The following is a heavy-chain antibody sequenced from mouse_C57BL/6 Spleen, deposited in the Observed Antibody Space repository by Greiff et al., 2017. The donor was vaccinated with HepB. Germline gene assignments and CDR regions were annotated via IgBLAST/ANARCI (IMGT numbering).Heavy chain of an antibody. V-gene: IGHV5-6*01. CDR3: ARRHAY. CDR2: ISSGGSYT. CDR1: GFTFSSYG. J-gene: IGHJ3*01. Sequence: VQLKESGGDLVKPGGSLKLSCAASGFTFSSYGMSWVRQTPDKRLEWVATISSGGSYTYYPDSVKGRFTISRDNAKNTLYLQMSSLKSEDTAMYYCARRHAYWGQGTLVTVSA.